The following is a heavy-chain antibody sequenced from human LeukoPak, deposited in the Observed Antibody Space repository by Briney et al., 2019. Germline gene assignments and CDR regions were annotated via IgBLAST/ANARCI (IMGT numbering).Heavy chain of an antibody. CDR1: GDSVSSTYYY. J-gene: IGHJ4*02. Sequence: PSETLSLTCTVSGDSVSSTYYYWGWIRPPPGKGLEWIGSIYFSGNTYYNSSLKSRVTISIDTSKNQFSLNLSSVTAADTAVYYCARQGTYYYDSTKFTFDYWGQGTLVSVSS. V-gene: IGHV4-39*01. CDR3: ARQGTYYYDSTKFTFDY. CDR2: IYFSGNT. D-gene: IGHD3-22*01.